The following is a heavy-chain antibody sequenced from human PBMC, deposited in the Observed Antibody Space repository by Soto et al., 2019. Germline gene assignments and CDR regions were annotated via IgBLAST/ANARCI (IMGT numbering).Heavy chain of an antibody. CDR1: GFTFSSYS. D-gene: IGHD2-2*01. J-gene: IGHJ4*02. CDR3: ADRSRYCTSSNCD. V-gene: IGHV3-23*01. Sequence: DVRLLESGGGLVQPGGSLRLSCAASGFTFSSYSMSWVRQAPGKGLEWVSNIGTSASTYYGDSVRGRFTISRDNSRNTLYLQMNSLRAEDTAVYYCADRSRYCTSSNCDWGQGTLVTVSS. CDR2: IGTSAST.